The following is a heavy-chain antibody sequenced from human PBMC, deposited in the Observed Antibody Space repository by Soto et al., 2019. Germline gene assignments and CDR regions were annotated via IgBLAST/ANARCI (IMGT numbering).Heavy chain of an antibody. D-gene: IGHD3-22*01. CDR2: ISPGDSDT. J-gene: IGHJ4*02. V-gene: IGHV5-51*01. CDR3: ARRQNDYDNSGYFDY. Sequence: EVQLVQSGAEVKKPGESLKISCKGSGYSFTSYWIGWVRQMPGKGLEWMGIISPGDSDTRYSPSFQGQVTISADKSIGTAYLQWSSLKASDTAMYYWARRQNDYDNSGYFDYWGQGTLVTVSS. CDR1: GYSFTSYW.